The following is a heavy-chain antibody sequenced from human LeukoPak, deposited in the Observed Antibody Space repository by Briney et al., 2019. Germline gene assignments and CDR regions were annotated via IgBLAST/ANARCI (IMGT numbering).Heavy chain of an antibody. CDR3: ARGLYDYVPYAFDI. CDR1: GFTFSSYA. J-gene: IGHJ3*02. V-gene: IGHV3-30-3*01. CDR2: ISYDASNK. Sequence: GESLRLSCAASGFTFSSYAMSWVRQAPGKGLEWVAVISYDASNKYYADSVKGRFTISRDNSKNTLYLQMNSLRAEDTAVYYCARGLYDYVPYAFDIWGQGTMVTVSS. D-gene: IGHD3-16*01.